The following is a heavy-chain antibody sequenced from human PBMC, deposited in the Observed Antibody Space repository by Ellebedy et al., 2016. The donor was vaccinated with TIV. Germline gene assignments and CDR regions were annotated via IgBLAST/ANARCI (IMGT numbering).Heavy chain of an antibody. Sequence: SVKVSCXASGYTFTSHYMHWLRQAPGQGLEWMGGIIPIFGTANYAQKFQGRVTITADESTSTAYMELSSLRSEDTAVYYCAREVSSGCYFDYWGQGTLVTVSS. CDR1: GYTFTSHY. CDR3: AREVSSGCYFDY. J-gene: IGHJ4*02. CDR2: IIPIFGTA. D-gene: IGHD6-19*01. V-gene: IGHV1-69*13.